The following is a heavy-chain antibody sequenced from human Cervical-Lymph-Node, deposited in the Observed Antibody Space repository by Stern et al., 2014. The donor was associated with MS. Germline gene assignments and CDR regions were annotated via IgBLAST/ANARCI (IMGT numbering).Heavy chain of an antibody. CDR1: GGIFSSYA. Sequence: QVQLVESGGEVKKPGSSVKVSCKASGGIFSSYAISWVRQAPGQGLEWMGGIIPIFGTANYAQKFQGRVTITADESTNTAYMELSSLRSDDTAIYYCARGYSYDLSYYYYAMDVWGQGTTVTVSS. J-gene: IGHJ6*02. V-gene: IGHV1-69*01. CDR3: ARGYSYDLSYYYYAMDV. D-gene: IGHD5-18*01. CDR2: IIPIFGTA.